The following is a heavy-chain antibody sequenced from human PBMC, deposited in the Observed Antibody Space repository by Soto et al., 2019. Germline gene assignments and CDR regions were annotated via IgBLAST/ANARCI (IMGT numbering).Heavy chain of an antibody. D-gene: IGHD2-15*01. Sequence: EVQLLESGGGLVQPGGSLRLSCAASGFTFSSYAMSWVRQAPGKGLEWVSAISGSGGSTYYADSVKGRFTISRDNSKNALYLQMNSLRAEDTAVYYCAKEGCRGGSCFDGMDVWGQGTTVTVSS. CDR1: GFTFSSYA. V-gene: IGHV3-23*01. CDR3: AKEGCRGGSCFDGMDV. J-gene: IGHJ6*02. CDR2: ISGSGGST.